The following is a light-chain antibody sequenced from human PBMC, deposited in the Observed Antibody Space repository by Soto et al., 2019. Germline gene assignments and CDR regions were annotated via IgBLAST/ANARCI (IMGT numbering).Light chain of an antibody. CDR2: GAS. J-gene: IGKJ2*02. V-gene: IGKV3-15*01. Sequence: EIVMTQSPATLSVSPGERATLSCRASQSVSSNLAWYQQKPGQAPRLLIYGASTRATGIPASFSGSGSGTEFTHTISSLQSEDFAVYYCQQYNNWPPGTFGQGTKLEIK. CDR1: QSVSSN. CDR3: QQYNNWPPGT.